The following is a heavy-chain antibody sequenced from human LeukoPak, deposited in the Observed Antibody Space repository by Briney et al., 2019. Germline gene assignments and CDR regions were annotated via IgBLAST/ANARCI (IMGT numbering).Heavy chain of an antibody. Sequence: GTSLSLSCAASGFIFSNYVMHWVRQAPGEGREWVAVIWHDGSEKYYGDSVKGRFSISRDNSKNTLYLQMNSLRAEDTAVYFCVKESDAFDIWGQGTMVTVSS. CDR3: VKESDAFDI. CDR2: IWHDGSEK. J-gene: IGHJ3*02. CDR1: GFIFSNYV. V-gene: IGHV3-33*06.